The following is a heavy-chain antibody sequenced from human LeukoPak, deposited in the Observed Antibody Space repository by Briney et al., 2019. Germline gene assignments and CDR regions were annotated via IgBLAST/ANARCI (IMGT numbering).Heavy chain of an antibody. Sequence: ASVKVSCKASGGTFSSYAISWVRQATGQGLEWMGWMNPNSGNTGYAQKFQGRVTMTRNTSISTAYMELSSLRSEDTAVYYCARSLWFGESAPNLFDYWGQGTLVTVSS. J-gene: IGHJ4*02. D-gene: IGHD3-10*01. CDR1: GGTFSSYA. V-gene: IGHV1-8*02. CDR2: MNPNSGNT. CDR3: ARSLWFGESAPNLFDY.